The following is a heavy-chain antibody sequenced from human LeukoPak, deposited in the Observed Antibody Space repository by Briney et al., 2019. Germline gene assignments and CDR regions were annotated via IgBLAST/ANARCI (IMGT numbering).Heavy chain of an antibody. CDR3: ARDRQWPNWFDP. CDR2: INPNSGGT. CDR1: GYTFTGYY. Sequence: EASVKVSCKASGYTFTGYYMHWVRQAPGQGLEWMEWINPNSGGTNYAQKFQGRVTMTRDTSISTAYMKLSRLRSDDTAVYYCARDRQWPNWFDPWGQGTLVTVSS. V-gene: IGHV1-2*02. J-gene: IGHJ5*02. D-gene: IGHD6-19*01.